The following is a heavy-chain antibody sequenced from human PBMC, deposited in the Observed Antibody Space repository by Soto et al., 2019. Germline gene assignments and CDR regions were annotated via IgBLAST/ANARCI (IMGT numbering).Heavy chain of an antibody. J-gene: IGHJ4*02. Sequence: QVLLQESGPGLVKPSQTLSLTCTVSGGSISSGDYYWSWIRQPPGKGLEWIGYIYYSGSTYYNPSLKSRVTISVDTSKNQFSLKLSSVTAADTAVYYCARVGRIGLVPEDYWGQGTLVTVSS. D-gene: IGHD1-26*01. V-gene: IGHV4-30-4*01. CDR2: IYYSGST. CDR3: ARVGRIGLVPEDY. CDR1: GGSISSGDYY.